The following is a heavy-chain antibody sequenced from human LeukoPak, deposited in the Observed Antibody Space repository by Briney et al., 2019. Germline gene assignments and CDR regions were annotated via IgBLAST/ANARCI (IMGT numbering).Heavy chain of an antibody. Sequence: PGGSLRLSCAASGFTFGTHYMHWVRQAPGKGLVWVSRINPDGRTTAYADSVKGRFTISRDNARNTLFLQMNSLRAEDTAMYYCTRALTTLDDWGQGTLVTVSS. D-gene: IGHD1-1*01. CDR2: INPDGRTT. CDR1: GFTFGTHY. CDR3: TRALTTLDD. J-gene: IGHJ4*02. V-gene: IGHV3-74*01.